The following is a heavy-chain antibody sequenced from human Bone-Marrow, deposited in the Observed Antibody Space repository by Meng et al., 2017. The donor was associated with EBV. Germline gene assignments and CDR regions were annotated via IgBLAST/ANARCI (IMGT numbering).Heavy chain of an antibody. J-gene: IGHJ4*02. CDR3: AKSSSSTPGVVDS. Sequence: VELQESGPGLVKPSGTLSLTCVGSGGSISSSNWWSWVRQPPGKGLEWIGEIYHSGRTNYNPSLKSRVTISVDKSKNQFSLGLRSVTTADTAVYYCAKSSSSTPGVVDSWGQGTLVTVSS. V-gene: IGHV4-4*02. D-gene: IGHD6-6*01. CDR2: IYHSGRT. CDR1: GGSISSSNW.